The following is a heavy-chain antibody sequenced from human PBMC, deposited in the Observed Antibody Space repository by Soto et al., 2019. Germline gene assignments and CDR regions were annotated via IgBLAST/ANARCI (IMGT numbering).Heavy chain of an antibody. Sequence: GGSLRLSCAASGFTFSSYGMHWVRQAPGKGLEWVAVISYDGNNRYYADSVKGRFTISRDNPKNTLYLQMNSLRAEDTAVYYCASTWSGYYYFDSWGQGTLVTV. CDR2: ISYDGNNR. V-gene: IGHV3-30*03. CDR1: GFTFSSYG. CDR3: ASTWSGYYYFDS. J-gene: IGHJ4*02. D-gene: IGHD3-3*01.